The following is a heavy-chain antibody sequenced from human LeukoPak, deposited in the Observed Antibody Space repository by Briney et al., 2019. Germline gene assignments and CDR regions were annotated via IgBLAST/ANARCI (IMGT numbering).Heavy chain of an antibody. J-gene: IGHJ4*02. CDR2: ISSSSSYI. Sequence: PGGSLRLSCAASGFTFSSYSMNWVRQAPGKGLEWVSSISSSSSYIYYADSVKGRFTISRDNAKNPLYLQMNSLRAEDTAVYYCARVLYSGYVTFDYWGQGTLVTVSS. D-gene: IGHD5-12*01. CDR3: ARVLYSGYVTFDY. V-gene: IGHV3-21*01. CDR1: GFTFSSYS.